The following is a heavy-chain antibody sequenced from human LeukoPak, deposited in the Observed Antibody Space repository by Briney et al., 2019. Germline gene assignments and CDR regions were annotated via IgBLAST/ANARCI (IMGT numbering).Heavy chain of an antibody. CDR3: TRVSPLVVPAAGLYYFDY. CDR1: GFTFSSHR. Sequence: GGSLRLSCAASGFTFSSHRMSWVRQAPGKGLEWVANIKPDGGERNCVDSVKGRFTISRDNAKNTLYLQMSSLKAEDTAVYYCTRVSPLVVPAAGLYYFDYWGQGTLVTVSS. J-gene: IGHJ4*02. D-gene: IGHD2-2*01. V-gene: IGHV3-7*01. CDR2: IKPDGGER.